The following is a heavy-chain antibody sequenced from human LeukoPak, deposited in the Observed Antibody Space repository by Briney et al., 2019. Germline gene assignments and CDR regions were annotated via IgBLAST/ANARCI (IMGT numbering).Heavy chain of an antibody. CDR3: ARIPTRYNWFDP. V-gene: IGHV4-59*08. CDR2: IYYSGST. Sequence: SETLSLTCTVSGGSISSYYWSWIRQPPGKGLEWIGYIYYSGSTNYNPSLKSRVTISVDTSKNQFSLKLSSVTAADTAVYYCARIPTRYNWFDPWGQGTLVTVSS. J-gene: IGHJ5*02. D-gene: IGHD1-26*01. CDR1: GGSISSYY.